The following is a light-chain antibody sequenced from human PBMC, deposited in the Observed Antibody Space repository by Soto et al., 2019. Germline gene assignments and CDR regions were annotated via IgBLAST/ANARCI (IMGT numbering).Light chain of an antibody. J-gene: IGKJ1*01. CDR1: QTISSW. CDR2: KAS. V-gene: IGKV1-5*03. CDR3: QHYCSYSEA. Sequence: DIQMPQSPSTLSGSVGDRVTITCRASQTISSWLAWYQQKPGKAPKLLIYKASTLKSGVPSRFSGSGSGTEFTRTISILQPDSVATYYCQHYCSYSEAFGQGTNVELK.